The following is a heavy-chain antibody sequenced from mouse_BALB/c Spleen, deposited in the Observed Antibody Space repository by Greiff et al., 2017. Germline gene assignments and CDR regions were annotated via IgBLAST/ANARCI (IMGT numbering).Heavy chain of an antibody. Sequence: EVQLVESGGGLVQPGGSRKLSCAASGFTFSSFGMHWVRQAPEKGLEWVAYISSGSSTIYYADTVKGRFTISRDNPKNTLYLQMSSLKSEDTAMYYCARQLYYGGVFYYCDYWGQGTTLTVSS. J-gene: IGHJ2*01. D-gene: IGHD1-1*01. V-gene: IGHV5-17*02. CDR1: GFTFSSFG. CDR3: ARQLYYGGVFYYCDY. CDR2: ISSGSSTI.